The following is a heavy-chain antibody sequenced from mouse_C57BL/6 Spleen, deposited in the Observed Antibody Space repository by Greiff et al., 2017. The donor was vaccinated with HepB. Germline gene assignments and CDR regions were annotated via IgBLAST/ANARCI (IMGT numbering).Heavy chain of an antibody. J-gene: IGHJ1*03. CDR2: ISSGGDYI. Sequence: EVQVVESGEGLVKPGGSLKLSCAASGFTFSSYAMSWVRQTPEKRLEWVAYISSGGDYIYYADTVKGRFTISRDNARNTLYLQMSSLKSEDTAMYYFTREYYYGSSYEYFDVWGTGTTVTVSS. CDR3: TREYYYGSSYEYFDV. V-gene: IGHV5-9-1*02. CDR1: GFTFSSYA. D-gene: IGHD1-1*01.